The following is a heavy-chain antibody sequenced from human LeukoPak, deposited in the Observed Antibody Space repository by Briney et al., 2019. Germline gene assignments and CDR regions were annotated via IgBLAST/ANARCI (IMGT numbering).Heavy chain of an antibody. CDR3: ARGGQTANYDFWSGYYSQYCMDV. CDR2: IIPIFGTA. Sequence: VASVKVSCKASGGTFSSYAISWVRQAPGQGLEWMGGIIPIFGTANYAQKFQGRVTITTDESTSTAYMELSSLRSEDTAVYYCARGGQTANYDFWSGYYSQYCMDVWGKGTTVTVSS. V-gene: IGHV1-69*05. CDR1: GGTFSSYA. J-gene: IGHJ6*03. D-gene: IGHD3-3*01.